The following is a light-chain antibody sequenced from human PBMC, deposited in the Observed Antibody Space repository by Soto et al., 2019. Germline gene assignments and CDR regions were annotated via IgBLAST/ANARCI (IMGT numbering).Light chain of an antibody. J-gene: IGKJ1*01. Sequence: QMTESPTSLSATGGDSVTITCRASQSINNYVAWYHQKPGKVPVLLIYSASTLKAGIPSRFSGSGAWTDFTLTISSLQPEDFATYYCQKYDSAPRTCGQGTKVE. CDR3: QKYDSAPRT. V-gene: IGKV1-27*01. CDR2: SAS. CDR1: QSINNY.